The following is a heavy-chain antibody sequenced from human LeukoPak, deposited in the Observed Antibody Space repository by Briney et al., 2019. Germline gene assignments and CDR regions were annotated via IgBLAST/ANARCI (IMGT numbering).Heavy chain of an antibody. CDR3: ARQEGYSYDGSHLYWFDP. J-gene: IGHJ5*02. D-gene: IGHD3-22*01. CDR1: GGSISTYY. V-gene: IGHV4-59*08. CDR2: IYYSGRT. Sequence: SETLSLTCTVSGGSISTYYWSWIRQPPGKGLEWIGYIYYSGRTNYNPSLKSRVTMSVDTSKNQFSLKLSSVTAADTAVYYCARQEGYSYDGSHLYWFDPWGQGTLVTVSP.